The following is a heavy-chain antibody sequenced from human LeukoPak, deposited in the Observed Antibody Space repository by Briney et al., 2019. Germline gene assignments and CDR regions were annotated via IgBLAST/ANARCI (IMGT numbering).Heavy chain of an antibody. V-gene: IGHV3-7*01. Sequence: PGGSLRLSCAASGFTFSSYWMSWVRQAPGKGLEWVANIKQDGSETYYVDSVKGRFTISRDNAKNSLYLQMNGLRAEDTAVYYCARVSGYNWKEGYFDYWGQGTLVTVSS. D-gene: IGHD1-20*01. CDR2: IKQDGSET. J-gene: IGHJ4*02. CDR3: ARVSGYNWKEGYFDY. CDR1: GFTFSSYW.